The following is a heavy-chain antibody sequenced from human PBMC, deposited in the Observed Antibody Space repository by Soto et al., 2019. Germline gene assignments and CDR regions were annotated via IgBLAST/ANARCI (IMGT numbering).Heavy chain of an antibody. J-gene: IGHJ4*02. CDR3: ARDIRGAN. CDR1: RFTLSDHY. V-gene: IGHV3-11*01. Sequence: QVQLVESGGGLVKVGGSLRLSCAASRFTLSDHYMTWVLQVPGKGLEWVSYISASSTTIYYADSVKGRFTISRDNAKNSLFLQMNSLRAEDTAVYYCARDIRGANWCQGTLVTVSS. CDR2: ISASSTTI.